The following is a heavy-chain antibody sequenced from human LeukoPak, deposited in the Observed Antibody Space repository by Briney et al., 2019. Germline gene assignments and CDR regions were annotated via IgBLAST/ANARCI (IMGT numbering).Heavy chain of an antibody. CDR2: IIPEFDEA. Sequence: SVKVSCKASGGILSKWSISWVRQAPGQGLEWVGTIIPEFDEAHYAQKLQGRVTISADDSATAAYMELSSLRSDDTAVYYCASGGVTVYSYGPDYWGQGTLVAVSS. D-gene: IGHD5-18*01. V-gene: IGHV1-69*13. J-gene: IGHJ4*02. CDR3: ASGGVTVYSYGPDY. CDR1: GGILSKWS.